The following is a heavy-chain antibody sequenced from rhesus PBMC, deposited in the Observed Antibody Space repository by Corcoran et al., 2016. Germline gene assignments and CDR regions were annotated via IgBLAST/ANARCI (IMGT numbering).Heavy chain of an antibody. CDR2: IYWNDSK. D-gene: IGHD3-22*01. CDR3: AWVRSNSLDV. J-gene: IGHJ5-2*02. Sequence: QVTLEESGPALAKPTQTLTLTCTFSGVAISTNGTGVGWIRQTPRKSLEWLESIYWNDSKYYTTSLKSILTISKDTSKNQVVLTMTTMEREDTATYYCAWVRSNSLDVWGRGVLVTVSS. V-gene: IGHV2-95*01. CDR1: GVAISTNGTG.